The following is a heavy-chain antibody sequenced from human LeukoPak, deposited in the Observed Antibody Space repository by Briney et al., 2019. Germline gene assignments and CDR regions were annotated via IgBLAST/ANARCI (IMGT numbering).Heavy chain of an antibody. Sequence: PGGSLRLSCAASGFTFSSYSMNWVRQAPGKGLEWVSAISGSGGSTYYADSVKGRFTISRDNSKNTLYLQMNSLRAEDTAVYYCAKDTSRYSSSWVFDYWGQGTLVTVSS. V-gene: IGHV3-23*01. CDR1: GFTFSSYS. CDR2: ISGSGGST. J-gene: IGHJ4*02. D-gene: IGHD6-13*01. CDR3: AKDTSRYSSSWVFDY.